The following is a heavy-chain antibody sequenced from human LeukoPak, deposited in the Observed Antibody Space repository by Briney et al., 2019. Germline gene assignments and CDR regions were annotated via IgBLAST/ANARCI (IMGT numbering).Heavy chain of an antibody. CDR1: GFTFSSYE. Sequence: GGSLRLSCAASGFTFSSYEMIWVRQAPGKGLEWVSYISNSGSTIYYVDSVKGRFTISRDNAKNSLYLQMNSLRAEDTAVYYCARLRSRRWLQLNAAFDIWGQGTMVTVSS. CDR2: ISNSGSTI. D-gene: IGHD5-24*01. CDR3: ARLRSRRWLQLNAAFDI. J-gene: IGHJ3*02. V-gene: IGHV3-48*03.